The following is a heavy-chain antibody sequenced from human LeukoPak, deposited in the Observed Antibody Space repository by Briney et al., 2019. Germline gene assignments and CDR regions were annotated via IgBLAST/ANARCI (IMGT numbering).Heavy chain of an antibody. CDR2: IRYVGTNK. CDR3: ARYLYGSGTYHIDY. J-gene: IGHJ4*02. V-gene: IGHV3-30*02. CDR1: GFILSRNG. D-gene: IGHD3-10*01. Sequence: GGSLTLSCAASGFILSRNGMHWVRQAPGKGLEWVAFIRYVGTNKYYADSVKGRFTISRDNSKNTLCLQMNSLRGEDTAVYYCARYLYGSGTYHIDYWGQGTLVTVSS.